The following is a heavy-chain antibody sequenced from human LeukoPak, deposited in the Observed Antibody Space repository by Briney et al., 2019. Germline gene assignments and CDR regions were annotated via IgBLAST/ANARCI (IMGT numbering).Heavy chain of an antibody. CDR1: GYRFISYW. V-gene: IGHV5-51*01. D-gene: IGHD6-19*01. Sequence: GESLKISCKGSGYRFISYWIAWVRQIPGKGLEWMGIIYPGDSDTRYSPSFQGQVTISADKSISTAYLQWSSLKASDTAMYYCARRGIAVASSAADAFDIWGQGTMVTVSS. CDR2: IYPGDSDT. J-gene: IGHJ3*02. CDR3: ARRGIAVASSAADAFDI.